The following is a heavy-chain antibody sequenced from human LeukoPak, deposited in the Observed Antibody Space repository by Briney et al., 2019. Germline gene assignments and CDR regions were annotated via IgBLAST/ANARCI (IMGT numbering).Heavy chain of an antibody. J-gene: IGHJ6*03. CDR1: GGSFSGYY. D-gene: IGHD3-22*01. CDR3: ARGRQDVTMVVVVMTAVSYYLDV. V-gene: IGHV4-34*01. CDR2: MNPSGST. Sequence: SETLSLTCAVYGGSFSGYYWTWIRQTPEKGLEWIGEMNPSGSTSYNPSLKSRVTISVDTSKNQFSLKLSSVTAADTAVYYCARGRQDVTMVVVVMTAVSYYLDVWGKGTTVTVS.